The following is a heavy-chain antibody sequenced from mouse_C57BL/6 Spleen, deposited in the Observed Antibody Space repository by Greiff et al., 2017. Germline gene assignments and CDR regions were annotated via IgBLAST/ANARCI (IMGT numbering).Heavy chain of an antibody. CDR3: DRGERGRGEAMDY. Sequence: EVQLQESGAELVKPGASVKLSCKASGYTFNDYYMHWVKQRPEQGLEWIGRIDPGGGGTKYTPKFKGKATLTADTSSNTAYLQLSSLTSEESEVYDGDRGERGRGEAMDYWGQGTTVTVSS. J-gene: IGHJ4*01. D-gene: IGHD1-1*01. V-gene: IGHV14-2*01. CDR1: GYTFNDYY. CDR2: IDPGGGGT.